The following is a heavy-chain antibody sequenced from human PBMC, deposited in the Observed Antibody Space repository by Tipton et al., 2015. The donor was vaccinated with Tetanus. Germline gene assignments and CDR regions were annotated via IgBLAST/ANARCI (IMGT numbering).Heavy chain of an antibody. D-gene: IGHD3-16*01. J-gene: IGHJ4*02. CDR3: AREVLRLDY. CDR2: TNTATGST. Sequence: QVQLVQSGSELRKPGASVRVSCKASGYTFNTYSMNWVRQAPGQGLEWIGWTNTATGSTIYAQGLAGRFVLSFDTSVSTAYLQISGLKAEDTAVYYCAREVLRLDYWGQGTLVSVSS. CDR1: GYTFNTYS. V-gene: IGHV7-4-1*02.